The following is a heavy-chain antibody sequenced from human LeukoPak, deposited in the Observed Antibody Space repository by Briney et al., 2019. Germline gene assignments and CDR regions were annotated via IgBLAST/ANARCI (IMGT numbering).Heavy chain of an antibody. CDR1: GFTFSSYG. D-gene: IGHD3-10*01. V-gene: IGHV3-30*03. CDR3: ARDTDYYGSGRHGYFDH. CDR2: ISYDGSNK. J-gene: IGHJ1*01. Sequence: PGGSLRLSCAASGFTFSSYGMHWVRQAPGKGLEGVAVISYDGSNKYYADSVKGRFTISRDNSKNTLHLQMNSLRVEDTAVYYCARDTDYYGSGRHGYFDHWGQGTLVTVSS.